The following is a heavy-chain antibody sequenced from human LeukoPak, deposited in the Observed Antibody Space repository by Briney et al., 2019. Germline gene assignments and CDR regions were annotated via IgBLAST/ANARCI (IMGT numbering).Heavy chain of an antibody. J-gene: IGHJ3*02. CDR3: ARGNQDIVVVPAASGAFDI. CDR2: INHSGST. D-gene: IGHD2-2*01. CDR1: GGSFSGYY. V-gene: IGHV4-34*01. Sequence: SETLSLTCAVYGGSFSGYYWSWIRQPPGKGLEWIGEINHSGSTNYNPSLKSRVTISVDTSKNQFSLKLSSVTAADTAVYYCARGNQDIVVVPAASGAFDIWGQGTMVTVSS.